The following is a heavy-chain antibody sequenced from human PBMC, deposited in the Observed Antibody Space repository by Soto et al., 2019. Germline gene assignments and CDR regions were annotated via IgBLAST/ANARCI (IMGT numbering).Heavy chain of an antibody. CDR2: ISGSGGST. Sequence: EVQLLESGGGLVQPGGSLRLSCAASGFTFSSYAMSWVRQAPGKGLEWVSAISGSGGSTYYADSVKGRFTISRDNSKKTRTLKMNSLRAEETAVYYCAKEGRPRGGGYFDYWGQGTLVTVSS. CDR3: AKEGRPRGGGYFDY. D-gene: IGHD3-10*01. CDR1: GFTFSSYA. V-gene: IGHV3-23*01. J-gene: IGHJ4*02.